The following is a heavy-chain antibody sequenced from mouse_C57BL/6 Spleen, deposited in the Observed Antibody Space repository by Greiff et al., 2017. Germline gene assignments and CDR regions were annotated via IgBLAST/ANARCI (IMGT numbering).Heavy chain of an antibody. D-gene: IGHD3-2*02. Sequence: VQLQQPGPVLVKPGASVKMSCKASGYTFTDYYMNWVKQSHGKSLEWIGVINPYNGGTSYNQKFKGKATLTVDKSSSTAYMELNSLTSEDSAVYYCARDSSGLAYWGQGTLVTVSA. J-gene: IGHJ3*01. CDR3: ARDSSGLAY. CDR1: GYTFTDYY. CDR2: INPYNGGT. V-gene: IGHV1-19*01.